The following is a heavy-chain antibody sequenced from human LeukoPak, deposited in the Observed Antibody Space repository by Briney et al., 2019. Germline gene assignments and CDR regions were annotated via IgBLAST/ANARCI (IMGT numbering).Heavy chain of an antibody. V-gene: IGHV3-30*04. CDR2: ISFHGSDK. CDR1: GFTFRNYA. CDR3: ARQDCSGGSCYLDY. D-gene: IGHD2-15*01. Sequence: GMSLRLSCAASGFTFRNYAMHWLRQAPGKGLEWVSVISFHGSDKFYADSVKGRLTISRDSSQNTLFVQMNSLRAEDTAVYYCARQDCSGGSCYLDYWGQGILVTVSS. J-gene: IGHJ4*02.